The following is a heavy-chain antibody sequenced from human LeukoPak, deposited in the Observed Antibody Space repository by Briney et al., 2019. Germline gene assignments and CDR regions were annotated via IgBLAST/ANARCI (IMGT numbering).Heavy chain of an antibody. CDR2: IYSGGSA. Sequence: GGSLRLSCAASGFTVSSNYMSWVRQAPGKGLEWVSVIYSGGSAYYADSVKGRFTISRDNSKNTLYLQMNSLRAEDTAVYYCARVRSQYYYYGMDVWGQGTTVTVSS. J-gene: IGHJ6*02. CDR1: GFTVSSNY. CDR3: ARVRSQYYYYGMDV. V-gene: IGHV3-53*01.